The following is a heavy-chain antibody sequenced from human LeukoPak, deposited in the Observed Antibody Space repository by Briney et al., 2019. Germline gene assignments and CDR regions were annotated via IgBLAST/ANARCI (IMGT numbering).Heavy chain of an antibody. V-gene: IGHV1-18*01. CDR3: ARVGAGGYDYDFWSGYLGPHWFDP. CDR1: GYTFTSYG. D-gene: IGHD3-3*01. Sequence: GASVKVSCKTSGYTFTSYGISWVRQAPGQGLEWMGWISAYNGNTNYAQKLQGRVTMTTDTSTSTAYMELRSLRSDDTAVYYCARVGAGGYDYDFWSGYLGPHWFDPWGQGTLVTVSS. J-gene: IGHJ5*02. CDR2: ISAYNGNT.